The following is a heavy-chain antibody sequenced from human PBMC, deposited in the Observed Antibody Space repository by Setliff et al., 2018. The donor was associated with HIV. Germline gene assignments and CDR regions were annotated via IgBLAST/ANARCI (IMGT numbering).Heavy chain of an antibody. CDR2: IYSSGST. CDR3: ARVPKTPIAAPYYYYMDV. D-gene: IGHD6-6*01. V-gene: IGHV4-61*09. Sequence: SETLSLTCTVSGGSITSGNYYWRWIRQPAGKGLEWIGHIYSSGSTKYNPSLKSRVTMSVATSMNQFSLQLNSVTAADTAVYYCARVPKTPIAAPYYYYMDVWGKGTTVTVSS. J-gene: IGHJ6*03. CDR1: GGSITSGNYY.